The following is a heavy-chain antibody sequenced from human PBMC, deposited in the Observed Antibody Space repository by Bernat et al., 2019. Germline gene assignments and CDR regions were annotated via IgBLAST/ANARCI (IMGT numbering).Heavy chain of an antibody. CDR1: GGSFSGYY. D-gene: IGHD6-13*01. CDR3: ARGRNRIAAAGTLGFDY. V-gene: IGHV4-34*01. CDR2: INHSGST. J-gene: IGHJ4*02. Sequence: QVQLQQWGAGLLKPSETLSLTCAVYGGSFSGYYWSWIRQPPGKGLEWIGEINHSGSTNYNTSLKSRVTISVDTSKNPFYLKLSSVSAADTAVYYCARGRNRIAAAGTLGFDYWGQGTLVTVSS.